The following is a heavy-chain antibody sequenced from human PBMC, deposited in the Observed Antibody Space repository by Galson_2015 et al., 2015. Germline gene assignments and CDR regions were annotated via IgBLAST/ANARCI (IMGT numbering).Heavy chain of an antibody. CDR1: GFTFSSYG. J-gene: IGHJ4*02. Sequence: SLRLSCAASGFTFSSYGMHWVRQAPGKGLEWVAVIWYDGSNKYYADSVKGRFTISRDNSKNTLYLQMNSLRAEDTAVYYCARPTDSGYDYFDYWGQGTLVTVSS. D-gene: IGHD5-12*01. CDR2: IWYDGSNK. CDR3: ARPTDSGYDYFDY. V-gene: IGHV3-33*01.